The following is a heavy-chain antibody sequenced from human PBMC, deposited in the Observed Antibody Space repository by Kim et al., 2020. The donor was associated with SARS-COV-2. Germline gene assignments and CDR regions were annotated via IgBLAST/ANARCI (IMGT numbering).Heavy chain of an antibody. J-gene: IGHJ5*02. CDR2: IYYSGST. V-gene: IGHV4-31*03. Sequence: SDTLSLTCTVSGCSISSGGYYWSWIRQHPGKGLEWIGYIYYSGSTYYNPSLKSRVTISVDTSKNQFSLKLSSVTAADTAVYYCARVLGAITIFGVVIVNWFDPWGQGTLVTVSS. CDR3: ARVLGAITIFGVVIVNWFDP. D-gene: IGHD3-3*01. CDR1: GCSISSGGYY.